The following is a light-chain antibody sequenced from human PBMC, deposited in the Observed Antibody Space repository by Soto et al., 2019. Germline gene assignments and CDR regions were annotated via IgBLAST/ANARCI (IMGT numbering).Light chain of an antibody. CDR3: CSYAGDSAWV. CDR1: SNDVGSYKF. V-gene: IGLV2-23*01. Sequence: QSALTQPASVSGSPGQSITISCTGTSNDVGSYKFVSWYQQHPGKAPKLMIYEGSKRPSGVSNRFSGSKSGNTASLTISGLQAEDEADYYCCSYAGDSAWVFGGGTQLTVL. J-gene: IGLJ3*02. CDR2: EGS.